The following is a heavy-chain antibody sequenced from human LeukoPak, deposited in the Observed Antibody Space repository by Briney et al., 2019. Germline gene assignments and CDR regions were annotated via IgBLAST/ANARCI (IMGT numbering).Heavy chain of an antibody. V-gene: IGHV1-8*02. CDR1: GYTITSYD. Sequence: ASVKVSCKASGYTITSYDINWVRQATGQGLEWMGWMNPNSGNTGYAQKFQGRVTMTRNTSISTAYMELSSLRSEDTAVYYCARTGSYYYGMDXWXQXTXVTVSS. CDR2: MNPNSGNT. CDR3: ARTGSYYYGMDX. J-gene: IGHJ6*02. D-gene: IGHD1-14*01.